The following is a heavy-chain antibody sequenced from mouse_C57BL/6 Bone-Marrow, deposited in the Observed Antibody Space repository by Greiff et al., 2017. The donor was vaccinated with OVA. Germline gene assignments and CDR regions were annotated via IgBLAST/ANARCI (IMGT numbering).Heavy chain of an antibody. V-gene: IGHV14-4*01. CDR1: GFNIKDDY. CDR3: RHFDY. J-gene: IGHJ2*01. CDR2: MDPVNGDT. Sequence: VQLQQSGAELVRPGDSVKLTCTASGFNIKDDYMHWVKQRPEQGLEWIGWMDPVNGDTEYASKYQGKATITADTSSNTAYLQLSSLTSEDTAVYYCRHFDYWGQGTTLTVSS.